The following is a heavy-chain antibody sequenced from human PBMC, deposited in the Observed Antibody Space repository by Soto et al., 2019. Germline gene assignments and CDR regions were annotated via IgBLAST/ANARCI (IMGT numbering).Heavy chain of an antibody. D-gene: IGHD3-10*01. J-gene: IGHJ4*02. CDR2: INHSGST. CDR3: ARGARVLLWFGELLSHPYFDY. V-gene: IGHV4-34*01. CDR1: GGSFSGYY. Sequence: TLRETLSLTCAVYGGSFSGYYWSWIRQPPGKGLEWIGEINHSGSTNYNPSLKSRVTISVDTSKNQFSLKLSSVTAADTAVYYCARGARVLLWFGELLSHPYFDYWGQGTLVTVSS.